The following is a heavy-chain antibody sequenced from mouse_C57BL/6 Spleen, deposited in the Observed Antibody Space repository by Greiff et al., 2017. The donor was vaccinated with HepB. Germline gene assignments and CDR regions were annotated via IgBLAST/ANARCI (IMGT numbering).Heavy chain of an antibody. J-gene: IGHJ4*01. CDR1: GYTFTDYY. V-gene: IGHV1-26*01. CDR2: INPNNGGT. D-gene: IGHD2-3*01. CDR3: ASDGRYAMDY. Sequence: EVQLQQSGPELVKPGASVKISCKASGYTFTDYYMNWVKQSHGKSLEWIGDINPNNGGTSYNQKFKGKATLTVDKSSSTAYMELRSLTSEDSAVYYCASDGRYAMDYWGQGTSVTVSS.